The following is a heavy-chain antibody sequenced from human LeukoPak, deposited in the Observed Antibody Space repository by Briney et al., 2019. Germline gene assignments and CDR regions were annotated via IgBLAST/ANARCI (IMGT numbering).Heavy chain of an antibody. CDR3: ASDTVDTAVGIDY. CDR2: SNSDGGST. V-gene: IGHV3-74*01. Sequence: GGSLRLSCAASGFTFSRHWMHWVRQAPGKGLVWVSRSNSDGGSTNYADSVKGRFTISRDNAKNTLYLQMNSLRAEDTAVYYCASDTVDTAVGIDYWGQGTLVTASS. D-gene: IGHD5-18*01. CDR1: GFTFSRHW. J-gene: IGHJ4*02.